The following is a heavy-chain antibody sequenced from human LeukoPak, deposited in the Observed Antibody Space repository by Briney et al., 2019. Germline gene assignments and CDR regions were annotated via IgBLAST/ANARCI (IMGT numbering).Heavy chain of an antibody. CDR2: IKHDGSEK. D-gene: IGHD3-3*01. CDR3: ARAPREWLLGYHFEY. Sequence: GGSLRLSCAASGFTFSSYWMSWVRQAPGKGLEWVADIKHDGSEKYYVDSVKGRFAISRDNGKNSLYLQMNSLRVEDMAVYYCARAPREWLLGYHFEYWGQGTLVTVSS. J-gene: IGHJ4*02. CDR1: GFTFSSYW. V-gene: IGHV3-7*01.